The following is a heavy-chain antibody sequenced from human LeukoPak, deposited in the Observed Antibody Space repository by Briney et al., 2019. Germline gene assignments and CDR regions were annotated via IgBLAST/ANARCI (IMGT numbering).Heavy chain of an antibody. CDR1: GFTFSSYW. D-gene: IGHD3-3*01. CDR3: ARAYYDFWSGSEY. V-gene: IGHV3-7*04. Sequence: PGGSLRLSCAASGFTFSSYWMSWVRQTPGKGLEWVANIKQDGSEKYYADSVKGRFTISRDNAKNSLYLQMNSLRAEDTAVYYCARAYYDFWSGSEYWGQGTLVTVSS. J-gene: IGHJ4*02. CDR2: IKQDGSEK.